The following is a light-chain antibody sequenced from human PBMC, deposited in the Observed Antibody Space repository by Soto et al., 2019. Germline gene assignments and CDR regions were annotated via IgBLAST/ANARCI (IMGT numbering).Light chain of an antibody. J-gene: IGKJ2*01. Sequence: DIVMTQTPLSLPVTPGEPASISCSSSQSLLQSDDGNTYLDWYLQKPGQSPQLLIHTLSYRASGVLDRFSGSGSGTDFTLKISRVEAEDVGVYYCMQHVDVPYTFGQGNKVEIK. CDR2: TLS. V-gene: IGKV2-40*01. CDR3: MQHVDVPYT. CDR1: QSLLQSDDGNTY.